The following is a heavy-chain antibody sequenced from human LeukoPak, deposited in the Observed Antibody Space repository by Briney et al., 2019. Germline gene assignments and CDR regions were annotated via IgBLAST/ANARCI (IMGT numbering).Heavy chain of an antibody. J-gene: IGHJ5*02. CDR2: TYYRSKWYH. Sequence: SQTLSLTCAISGDSVSSDIGAWNWIRQSPSRGLEWLGRTYYRSKWYHDYAVSVKSRITINADTSKNQFSLHLNSVTPEDTAVYFCARDFPPPYSGGWYDPWGQGTLVTVSS. V-gene: IGHV6-1*01. D-gene: IGHD6-19*01. CDR3: ARDFPPPYSGGWYDP. CDR1: GDSVSSDIGA.